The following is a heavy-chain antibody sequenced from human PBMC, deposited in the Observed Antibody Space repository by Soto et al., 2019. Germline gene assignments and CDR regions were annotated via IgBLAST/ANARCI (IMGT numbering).Heavy chain of an antibody. Sequence: ASVKVSCKASGYTFTSYGISWVRQAPGQGLEWMGWISAYNGNTNYAQKLQGRVTMTTDTSTSTAYMELRSLRSDDTAVYYCARVISITGTSDAFDIWGQGTMVTVS. CDR1: GYTFTSYG. V-gene: IGHV1-18*01. CDR2: ISAYNGNT. CDR3: ARVISITGTSDAFDI. D-gene: IGHD1-20*01. J-gene: IGHJ3*02.